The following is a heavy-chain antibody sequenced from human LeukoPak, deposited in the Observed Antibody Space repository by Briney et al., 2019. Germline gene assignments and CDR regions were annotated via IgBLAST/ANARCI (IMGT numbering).Heavy chain of an antibody. CDR3: ARVGEGWNARYYYYYYMDV. CDR2: ISSSSSYI. CDR1: GFTFSSYS. Sequence: PGGSLRLSCAASGFTFSSYSMNWVRQAPGKGLEWVSSISSSSSYIYYADSVKGRFTISRDNAKNSLYLQMNSLRAEDTAVYYCARVGEGWNARYYYYYYMDVWGKGTTVTVSS. J-gene: IGHJ6*03. D-gene: IGHD1-1*01. V-gene: IGHV3-21*01.